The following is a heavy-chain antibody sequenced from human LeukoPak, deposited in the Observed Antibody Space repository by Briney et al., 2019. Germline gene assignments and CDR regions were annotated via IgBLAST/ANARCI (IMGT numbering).Heavy chain of an antibody. CDR2: IYSGGNT. D-gene: IGHD2-2*01. CDR3: ARGFPYCGSTNCHYFDY. CDR1: GFSVSSNY. Sequence: GESLRLSCAASGFSVSSNYMSWVRQAPGKGLEWAAIIYSGGNTYYADSVKGRFTISRDNSKNTLYLQMNGLRAEDTAVYYCARGFPYCGSTNCHYFDYWGQGTLVIVSS. J-gene: IGHJ4*02. V-gene: IGHV3-66*01.